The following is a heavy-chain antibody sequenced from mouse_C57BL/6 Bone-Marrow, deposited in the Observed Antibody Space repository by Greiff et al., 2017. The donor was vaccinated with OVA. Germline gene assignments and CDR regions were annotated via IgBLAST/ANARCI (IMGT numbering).Heavy chain of an antibody. V-gene: IGHV5-6*01. CDR2: ISSGGSYT. CDR1: GFTFSSYG. D-gene: IGHD2-4*01. Sequence: EVQRVESGGDLVKPGGSLKLSCAASGFTFSSYGMSWVRQTPDKRLEWVATISSGGSYTYYPDSVKGRFTISRENAKNTLYLEMSSLRSEDTAMYYCAREGDDYDLSMDYWGQGTSVTVSS. J-gene: IGHJ4*01. CDR3: AREGDDYDLSMDY.